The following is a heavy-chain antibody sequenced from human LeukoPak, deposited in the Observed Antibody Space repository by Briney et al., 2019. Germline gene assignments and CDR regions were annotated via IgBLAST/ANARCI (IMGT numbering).Heavy chain of an antibody. D-gene: IGHD2-21*02. CDR2: IKQDGTVQ. Sequence: AGGSLRLSCAASGFALSAYWMNWVRQAPGKGLQWLANIKQDGTVQHYVDSVKGRFTISRDNAKNSLFLQMNSLGAEDTALYYCARDYTATGAMDVWGQGTTVTVS. CDR3: ARDYTATGAMDV. J-gene: IGHJ6*02. CDR1: GFALSAYW. V-gene: IGHV3-7*01.